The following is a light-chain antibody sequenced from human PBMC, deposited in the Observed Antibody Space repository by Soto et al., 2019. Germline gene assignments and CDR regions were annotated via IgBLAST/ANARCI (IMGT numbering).Light chain of an antibody. CDR2: DVS. CDR1: QSISGW. CDR3: QQYNRYWT. J-gene: IGKJ1*01. V-gene: IGKV1-5*01. Sequence: DIQMTQSPSTLSASVEDRVTVTCRASQSISGWLAWYQQKPGKAPKLLIYDVSSLESGVPSRFSGSGSETEFTLTISSLFPDDFATYYCQQYNRYWTFGQGTKVDIK.